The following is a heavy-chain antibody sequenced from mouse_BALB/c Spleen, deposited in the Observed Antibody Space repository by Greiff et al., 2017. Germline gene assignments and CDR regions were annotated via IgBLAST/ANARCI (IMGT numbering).Heavy chain of an antibody. Sequence: EVQLVESGPGLVKPSQSLSLTCTVTGYSITSDYAWNWIRQFPGNKLEWMGYISYSGSTSYNPSLKSRISITRDTSKNQFFLQLNSVTTEDTATYYCARSGYSLFAYWGQGTLVTVSA. CDR1: GYSITSDYA. D-gene: IGHD3-1*01. V-gene: IGHV3-2*02. CDR3: ARSGYSLFAY. J-gene: IGHJ3*01. CDR2: ISYSGST.